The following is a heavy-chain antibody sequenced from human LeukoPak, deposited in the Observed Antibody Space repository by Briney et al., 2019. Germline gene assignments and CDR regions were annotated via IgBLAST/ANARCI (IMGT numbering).Heavy chain of an antibody. CDR3: ASSKPAAISLYYYYYYYMDV. D-gene: IGHD2-2*02. V-gene: IGHV1-69*04. J-gene: IGHJ6*03. CDR2: IIPILGIA. Sequence: GASVKVSCKASGGTFSSYAISWVRQAPGQGLEWMGRIIPILGIANYAQKFQGRVTITADKSTSTAYMELSSLRSEDTAVYYCASSKPAAISLYYYYYYYMDVWGKGTTVTVSS. CDR1: GGTFSSYA.